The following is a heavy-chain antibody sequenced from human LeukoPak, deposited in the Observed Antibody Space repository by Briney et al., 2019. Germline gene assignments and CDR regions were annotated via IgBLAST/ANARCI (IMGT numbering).Heavy chain of an antibody. Sequence: PSETLSLTCTVSGGSISSYYWSWIRQPAGKGLEWIGRIYTSGSTNYNPSLKSRVTMSVDTSKNQFSLKLSSVTAADTAVYYCARLYGDSITNWFDPWGQGTLVTVSS. CDR1: GGSISSYY. CDR2: IYTSGST. J-gene: IGHJ5*02. CDR3: ARLYGDSITNWFDP. D-gene: IGHD4-17*01. V-gene: IGHV4-4*07.